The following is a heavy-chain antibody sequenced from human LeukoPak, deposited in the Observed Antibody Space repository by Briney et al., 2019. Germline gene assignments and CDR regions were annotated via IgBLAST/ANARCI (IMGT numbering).Heavy chain of an antibody. CDR1: GYTFTSYD. D-gene: IGHD2-2*01. CDR2: ISAYSGNA. Sequence: ASVKVSCKASGYTFTSYDISWVRQAPGQGLEWMGWISAYSGNANYAQKLQGRVTMTTDASTSTAYMELRSLRSDDTAVYYCARVGVGYCSSTSCHDYYYYYYMDVWGKGTTVTVSS. J-gene: IGHJ6*03. CDR3: ARVGVGYCSSTSCHDYYYYYYMDV. V-gene: IGHV1-18*01.